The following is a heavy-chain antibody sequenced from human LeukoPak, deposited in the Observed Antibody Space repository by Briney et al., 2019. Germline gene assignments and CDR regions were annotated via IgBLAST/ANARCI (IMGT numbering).Heavy chain of an antibody. Sequence: GGSLRLSCAASGFTFSSYDMLGVRQGTGKGLEWVSAICTAGDTYYPGSVKGRFTISRENAKNSLYLQMNSLRAGDTAVYYCAREEFAMVRGVISRVYGMDVWGQGTTVTVSS. V-gene: IGHV3-13*01. D-gene: IGHD3-10*01. J-gene: IGHJ6*02. CDR3: AREEFAMVRGVISRVYGMDV. CDR1: GFTFSSYD. CDR2: ICTAGDT.